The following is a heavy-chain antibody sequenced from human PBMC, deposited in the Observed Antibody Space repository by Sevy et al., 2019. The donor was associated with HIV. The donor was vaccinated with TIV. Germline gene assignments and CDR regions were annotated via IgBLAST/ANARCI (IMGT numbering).Heavy chain of an antibody. J-gene: IGHJ5*02. D-gene: IGHD2-2*02. CDR1: GGSFSGYY. CDR3: ARDGDCSSTSCYRGNWFDP. Sequence: SETVSLTCAVYGGSFSGYYWSWIRQPPGKGLEWIGEINHSGSTNYNPSLKSRVTISVDTSKNQFSLKLSSVTAADTAVYYCARDGDCSSTSCYRGNWFDPWGQGTLVTVSS. CDR2: INHSGST. V-gene: IGHV4-34*01.